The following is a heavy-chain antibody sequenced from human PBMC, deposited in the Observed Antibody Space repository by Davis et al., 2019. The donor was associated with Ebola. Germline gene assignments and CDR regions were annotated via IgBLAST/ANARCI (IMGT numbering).Heavy chain of an antibody. CDR1: GYTFTGYY. CDR3: ARGGLLWFGDYYYYGMDV. CDR2: INPNSGGT. Sequence: AASVKVSCKASGYTFTGYYMHWVRQAPGQGLEWMGRINPNSGGTNYAQKFQGRVTMTRDTSISTAYMELSRLRSDDTAVYYCARGGLLWFGDYYYYGMDVWGKGTTVTVSS. J-gene: IGHJ6*04. V-gene: IGHV1-2*06. D-gene: IGHD3-10*01.